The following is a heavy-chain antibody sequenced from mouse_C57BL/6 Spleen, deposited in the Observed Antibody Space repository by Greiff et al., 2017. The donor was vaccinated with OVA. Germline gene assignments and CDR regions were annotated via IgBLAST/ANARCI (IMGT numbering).Heavy chain of an antibody. V-gene: IGHV1-18*01. Sequence: EVQLQQSGPELVKPGASVKIPCKASGYTFTDYNMDWVKQSHGKSLEWIGDINPNNGGTIYNQKFKGKATLTVDKSSSTAYMELRSLTSEDTAVYYCARGGSDYYGSSPWFAYWGQGTLVTVSA. CDR3: ARGGSDYYGSSPWFAY. CDR1: GYTFTDYN. CDR2: INPNNGGT. D-gene: IGHD1-1*01. J-gene: IGHJ3*01.